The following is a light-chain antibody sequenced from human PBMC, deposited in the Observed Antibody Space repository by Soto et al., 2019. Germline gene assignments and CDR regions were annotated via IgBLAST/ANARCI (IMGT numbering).Light chain of an antibody. CDR2: DAS. CDR1: QSVSSY. Sequence: EVVLRQSPASLALARGARCTLSCRTSQSVSSYLAWYQQKPGQAPRLLIYDASNRATGIPARFSGSGSGTDFPLTLNSLEPEDFAVYYCQQRSNWPSITFGQGTRLEIK. V-gene: IGKV3-11*01. CDR3: QQRSNWPSIT. J-gene: IGKJ5*01.